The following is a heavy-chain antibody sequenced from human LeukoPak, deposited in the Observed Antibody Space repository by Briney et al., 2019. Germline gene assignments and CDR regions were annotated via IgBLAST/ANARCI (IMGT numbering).Heavy chain of an antibody. CDR1: GYTFTSYD. CDR2: MNPNSGNT. CDR3: ARGRMVRGVTWWFDP. J-gene: IGHJ5*02. Sequence: GASVTVSFKSSGYTFTSYDINWVRQATGQGREGMGWMNPNSGNTGYAQKFQGRVTMTRNTSISTAYMELSSLRSEDTAVYYCARGRMVRGVTWWFDPWGQGTLVTVSS. V-gene: IGHV1-8*01. D-gene: IGHD3-10*01.